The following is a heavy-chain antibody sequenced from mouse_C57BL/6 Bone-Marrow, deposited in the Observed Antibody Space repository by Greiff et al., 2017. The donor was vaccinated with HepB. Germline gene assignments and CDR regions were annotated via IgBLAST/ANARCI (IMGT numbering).Heavy chain of an antibody. CDR3: ARGAIYYGNSWFAY. J-gene: IGHJ3*01. Sequence: EVHLVESGPGLVKPSQSLSLTCSVTGYSITSGYYWNWIRQFPGNKLEWMGYISYDGSNNYNPSLKNRISITRDTSKNQFFLKLNSVTTEDTATYYCARGAIYYGNSWFAYWGQGTLVTVSA. V-gene: IGHV3-6*01. CDR1: GYSITSGYY. D-gene: IGHD2-1*01. CDR2: ISYDGSN.